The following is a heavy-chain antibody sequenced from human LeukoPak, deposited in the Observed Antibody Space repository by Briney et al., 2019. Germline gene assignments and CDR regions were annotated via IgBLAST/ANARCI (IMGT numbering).Heavy chain of an antibody. J-gene: IGHJ3*02. V-gene: IGHV5-10-1*01. CDR3: ASSQGPDAFDI. CDR2: IDPSDSYT. CDR1: GYSFTSYW. Sequence: GESLKISCKGSGYSFTSYWISWVRQMPGNGLEWMGRIDPSDSYTNYSPSFQGHVTISADKSISTAYLQWSSLKASDTAMYYCASSQGPDAFDIWGQGTMVTVSS.